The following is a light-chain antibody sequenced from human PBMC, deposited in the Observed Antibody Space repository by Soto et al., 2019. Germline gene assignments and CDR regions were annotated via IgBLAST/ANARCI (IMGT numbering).Light chain of an antibody. CDR1: QSVSSSY. V-gene: IGKV3-20*01. CDR2: GAS. CDR3: QQYGSSPPLT. J-gene: IGKJ4*01. Sequence: EFVLTQSPGTLSLSPGERATLSCRASQSVSSSYLAWYQQKPGQAPRILIYGASTRATGIPDRFSGSGSGTDFTLTISRLEPEDCAVYYCQQYGSSPPLTFGGGTKVAIK.